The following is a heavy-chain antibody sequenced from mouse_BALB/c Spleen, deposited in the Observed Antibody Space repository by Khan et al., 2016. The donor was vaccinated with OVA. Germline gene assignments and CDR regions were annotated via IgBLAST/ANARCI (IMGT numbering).Heavy chain of an antibody. J-gene: IGHJ3*01. CDR1: GFTFSDYY. CDR3: TRGGYGAFGY. Sequence: EVELVESGGGLVKPGGSLKLSCAASGFTFSDYYMYWVRQTPEKRLEWVATISDGGSYTSFPASVEGRFTISRDHAKNNLYLQLISLKHEDTAMYYCTRGGYGAFGYWGQGTLVTVSA. CDR2: ISDGGSYT. V-gene: IGHV5-4*02. D-gene: IGHD2-14*01.